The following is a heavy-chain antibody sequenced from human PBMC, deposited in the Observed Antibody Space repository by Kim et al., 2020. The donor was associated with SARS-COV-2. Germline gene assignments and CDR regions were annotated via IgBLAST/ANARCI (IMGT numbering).Heavy chain of an antibody. J-gene: IGHJ3*02. CDR2: ISSSGSTI. V-gene: IGHV3-11*01. Sequence: GGSLRLSCAASGFTFSDYYTSWIRQAPGKGLEWVSYISSSGSTIYYADSVKGRFTISRDNAKNSLYLQMNSLRAEDTAVYYCARVRRITIFGVVIFDAFDIWGQGTMVTVSS. CDR3: ARVRRITIFGVVIFDAFDI. CDR1: GFTFSDYY. D-gene: IGHD3-3*01.